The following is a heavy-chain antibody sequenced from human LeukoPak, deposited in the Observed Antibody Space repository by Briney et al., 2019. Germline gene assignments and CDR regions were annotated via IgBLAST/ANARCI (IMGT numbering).Heavy chain of an antibody. D-gene: IGHD3-9*01. CDR1: GYTFTSYA. V-gene: IGHV7-4-1*02. CDR3: ARDSAPPLRYFDWLNFDY. Sequence: ASVKVSCKASGYTFTSYAMNWVRQAPGQGLEWMGWINTNTGNPTYAQGFTGRFVFSLDTSVSTAYLQISSLKAEDTAVYYCARDSAPPLRYFDWLNFDYWGQGTLVTVSS. CDR2: INTNTGNP. J-gene: IGHJ4*02.